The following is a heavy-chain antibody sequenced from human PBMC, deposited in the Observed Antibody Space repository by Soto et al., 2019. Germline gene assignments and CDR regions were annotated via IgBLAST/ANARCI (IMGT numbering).Heavy chain of an antibody. Sequence: ASVKVSCKASGYTFTSYYMHWVRQAPGQGLEWMGIINPSGGSTSYAQKFQGRVTMTRDTSTSTVYMELSSLRSEDTAVYYCARDRDMITFGGVIRYYFDYWGQGTLVTVS. CDR2: INPSGGST. CDR1: GYTFTSYY. CDR3: ARDRDMITFGGVIRYYFDY. J-gene: IGHJ4*02. V-gene: IGHV1-46*01. D-gene: IGHD3-16*02.